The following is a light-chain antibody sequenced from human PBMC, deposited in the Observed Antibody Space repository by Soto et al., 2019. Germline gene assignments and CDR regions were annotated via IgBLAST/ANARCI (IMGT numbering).Light chain of an antibody. CDR3: MQGTPWPRT. CDR1: QGLVHSDGDTY. Sequence: DVVMTQSPLSLPVTLGQPASISCRSTQGLVHSDGDTYLNWFQQRPGQSPRRLIYKVSNRDSGVPDRVSGSGSGTDFTLKISRVEAEDVGVYYCMQGTPWPRTFGQGTKLEIK. V-gene: IGKV2-30*02. CDR2: KVS. J-gene: IGKJ2*01.